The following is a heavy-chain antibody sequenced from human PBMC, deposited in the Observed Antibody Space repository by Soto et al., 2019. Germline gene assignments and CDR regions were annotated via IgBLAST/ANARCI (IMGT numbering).Heavy chain of an antibody. J-gene: IGHJ4*02. D-gene: IGHD3-22*01. CDR1: GFTFSSYA. Sequence: GGSLRLSCAASGFTFSSYAMHWVRQAPGKGLEWVAVISYDGSNKYYADSVKGRFTISRDNSKNTLYLQMNSLRAEDTAVYYCARDVAYYYDSSGYYLYWGQGTLVNVSS. CDR2: ISYDGSNK. V-gene: IGHV3-30-3*01. CDR3: ARDVAYYYDSSGYYLY.